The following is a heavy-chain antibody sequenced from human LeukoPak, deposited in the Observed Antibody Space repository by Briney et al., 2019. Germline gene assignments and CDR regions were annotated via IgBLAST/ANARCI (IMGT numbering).Heavy chain of an antibody. CDR2: IYYSGST. CDR1: GGSISSGGYY. J-gene: IGHJ2*01. V-gene: IGHV4-61*08. Sequence: SETLSLTCTVSGGSISSGGYYWSWIRQHPGKGLEWIGYIYYSGSTNYNPSLKSRVTISVDTSKNQFSLKLSSVTAADTAVYYCAGALAPSGWYYWYFDLWGRGTLVTVSS. CDR3: AGALAPSGWYYWYFDL. D-gene: IGHD6-19*01.